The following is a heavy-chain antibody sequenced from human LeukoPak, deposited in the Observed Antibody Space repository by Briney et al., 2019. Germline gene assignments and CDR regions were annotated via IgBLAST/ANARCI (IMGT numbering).Heavy chain of an antibody. V-gene: IGHV4-39*07. J-gene: IGHJ4*02. D-gene: IGHD1-7*01. CDR1: GGSISSYY. Sequence: SETLSLTCTVSGGSISSYYWSWIRQPPGKGLEWIGSIYYSGSTYYNPSLKSRVTISVDTSKNQFSLKLSSVTAADTAVYYCARDRDGITGTTGGFDYWGQGTLVTVSS. CDR2: IYYSGST. CDR3: ARDRDGITGTTGGFDY.